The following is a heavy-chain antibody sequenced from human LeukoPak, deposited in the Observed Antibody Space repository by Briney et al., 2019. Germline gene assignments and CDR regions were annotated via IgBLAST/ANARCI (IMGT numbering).Heavy chain of an antibody. V-gene: IGHV1-69*04. CDR3: ARGIIGGHDFDY. CDR1: GGTFSSYA. Sequence: VASVKVSCKASGGTFSSYAISWVRQAPGQGLEWMGRIIPILGIANYAQKFQGRVTVTADKSTSTAYMELSSLRSEDTAVYYCARGIIGGHDFDYWGQGTLVAVPS. J-gene: IGHJ4*02. D-gene: IGHD3-16*01. CDR2: IIPILGIA.